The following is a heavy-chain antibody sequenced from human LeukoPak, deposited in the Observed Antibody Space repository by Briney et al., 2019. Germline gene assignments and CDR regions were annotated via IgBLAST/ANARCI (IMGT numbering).Heavy chain of an antibody. CDR1: GGSISSSNW. Sequence: SETLSLTCAVSGGSISSSNWWSWVRQPPGKGLEWIGEIYHSGSTNYNPSLKSRVTISVDKSRNHFSLNLSSVTAADTAVYYCARVNINNWHSCDYWGQGTLVTVSS. V-gene: IGHV4-4*02. CDR2: IYHSGST. CDR3: ARVNINNWHSCDY. D-gene: IGHD1-1*01. J-gene: IGHJ4*02.